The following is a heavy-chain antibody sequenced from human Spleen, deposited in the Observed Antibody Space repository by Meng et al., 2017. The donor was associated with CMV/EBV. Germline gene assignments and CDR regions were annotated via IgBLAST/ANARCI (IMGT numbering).Heavy chain of an antibody. CDR3: ARLPRRSRDGYNYDWFDP. J-gene: IGHJ5*02. Sequence: TFSSDASSWGRQAPGQGLEGMGGIIPIFGTANYAQKFQGRGTITTDESTSTAYMELSSLRSEDTAVYYCARLPRRSRDGYNYDWFDPWGQGTLVTVSS. V-gene: IGHV1-69*05. D-gene: IGHD5-24*01. CDR2: IIPIFGTA. CDR1: TFSSDA.